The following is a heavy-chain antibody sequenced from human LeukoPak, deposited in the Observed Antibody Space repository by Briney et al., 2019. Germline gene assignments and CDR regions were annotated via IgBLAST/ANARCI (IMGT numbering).Heavy chain of an antibody. D-gene: IGHD6-19*01. Sequence: GGTLRLSCAASGFTFSNYGMSWVRQAPGKGLEWVSIISGSSSSIYYADSVKGRFAISRDNSKNTLYLQMNSLRAEDTAVYYCARRSGIAVAGAFDYWGQGTLVTVSS. J-gene: IGHJ4*02. CDR1: GFTFSNYG. V-gene: IGHV3-23*01. CDR2: ISGSSSSI. CDR3: ARRSGIAVAGAFDY.